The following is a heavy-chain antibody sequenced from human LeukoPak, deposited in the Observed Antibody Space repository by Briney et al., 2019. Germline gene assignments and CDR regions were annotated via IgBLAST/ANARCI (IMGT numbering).Heavy chain of an antibody. D-gene: IGHD3-9*01. CDR1: GFTFSSYA. V-gene: IGHV3-23*01. J-gene: IGHJ4*02. Sequence: GGSLRLSCAASGFTFSSYAMSWVRQAPGKGLEWVSGISGSGGSTYYVDSVKGRFTISRDNSKNTLYLQMNSLRAEDTAVYYCAKTSTDWLSDYFDYWGQGTLVTVSS. CDR3: AKTSTDWLSDYFDY. CDR2: ISGSGGST.